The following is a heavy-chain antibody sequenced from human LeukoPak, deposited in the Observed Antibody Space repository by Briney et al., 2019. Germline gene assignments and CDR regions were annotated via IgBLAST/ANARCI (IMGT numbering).Heavy chain of an antibody. J-gene: IGHJ4*02. CDR2: IYPGDSDT. CDR1: GYSSTSYW. Sequence: GEPLKISCMGSGYSSTSYWIGWVRQLHGKGLEWMGIIYPGDSDTRYSPSFQGQVTISADKAISTAYLQWSSLKAADTAMYYWARREYYYGSGSYFDDYFDYWGQGTLVTVSS. D-gene: IGHD3-10*01. CDR3: ARREYYYGSGSYFDDYFDY. V-gene: IGHV5-51*01.